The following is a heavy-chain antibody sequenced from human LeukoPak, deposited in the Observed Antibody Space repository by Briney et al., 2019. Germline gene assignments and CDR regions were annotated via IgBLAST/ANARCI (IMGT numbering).Heavy chain of an antibody. CDR3: ARDGIVGARSFDY. CDR1: GGTFSSYA. D-gene: IGHD1-26*01. J-gene: IGHJ4*02. Sequence: ASVKVSCKASGGTFSSYAISWVRQAPGQGLEWMGGIIPIFGTANYAQKFQGRVTITADESTSTAYMELSSLGSEDTAVYYCARDGIVGARSFDYWGQGTLVTVSS. V-gene: IGHV1-69*13. CDR2: IIPIFGTA.